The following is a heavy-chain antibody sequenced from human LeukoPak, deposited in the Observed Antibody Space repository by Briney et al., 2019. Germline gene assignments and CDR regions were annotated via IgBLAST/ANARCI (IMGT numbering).Heavy chain of an antibody. V-gene: IGHV3-7*03. Sequence: PGGSLRLSCAASGFTFSSYWMSWVRQAPGKGLEWVAHINQDGSEKYYVDSVKGRFTISRDNAKNSLYLQMNSLRAEDTALYYCAKDKIGGWYSWYFDLWGRGTLVTVSS. CDR1: GFTFSSYW. D-gene: IGHD6-19*01. CDR3: AKDKIGGWYSWYFDL. CDR2: INQDGSEK. J-gene: IGHJ2*01.